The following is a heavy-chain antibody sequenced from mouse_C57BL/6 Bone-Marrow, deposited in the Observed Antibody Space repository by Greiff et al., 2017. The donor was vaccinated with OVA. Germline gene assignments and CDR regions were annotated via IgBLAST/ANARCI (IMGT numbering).Heavy chain of an antibody. Sequence: EVKLMESGPGLVKPSQSLSLTCSVTGYSITSGYYWNWIRQFPGNKLEWMGYISYDGSNNYNPSLKNRISITRDTSKNQFFLKLNSVTTEDTATYYCARGGYGSSNWFAYWGQGTLVTVSA. CDR2: ISYDGSN. J-gene: IGHJ3*01. CDR3: ARGGYGSSNWFAY. CDR1: GYSITSGYY. V-gene: IGHV3-6*01. D-gene: IGHD1-1*01.